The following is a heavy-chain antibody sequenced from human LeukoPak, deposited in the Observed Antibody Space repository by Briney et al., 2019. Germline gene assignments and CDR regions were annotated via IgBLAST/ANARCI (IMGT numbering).Heavy chain of an antibody. CDR3: TKELHVAVAVADYYYFYMDV. CDR1: GFAFSSFA. D-gene: IGHD6-19*01. V-gene: IGHV3-23*01. Sequence: PGGSLRLSCAASGFAFSSFAMGWARQSPGKGLEWLSTINGGGNTTFYADSVQGRFTISRDNSKNTLYLHMDRLRPDDTAIYYCTKELHVAVAVADYYYFYMDVWGKGTAVTVSS. J-gene: IGHJ6*03. CDR2: INGGGNTT.